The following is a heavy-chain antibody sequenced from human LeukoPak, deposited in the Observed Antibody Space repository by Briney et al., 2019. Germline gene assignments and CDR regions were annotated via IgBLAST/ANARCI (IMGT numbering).Heavy chain of an antibody. CDR1: GYRFTSYW. CDR3: ARGSTVEYFQH. Sequence: GESLKISCKASGYRFTSYWIGWVRQMPGKGLEWMAIIYPGDSDTRYSPSFQGQVTISADKSISTAYLQWSSLKASDTAMYYCARGSTVEYFQHWGQGTLVTVSS. D-gene: IGHD4-17*01. V-gene: IGHV5-51*01. J-gene: IGHJ1*01. CDR2: IYPGDSDT.